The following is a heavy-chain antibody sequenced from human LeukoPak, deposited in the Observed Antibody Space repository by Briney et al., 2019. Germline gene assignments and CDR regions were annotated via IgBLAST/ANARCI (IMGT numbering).Heavy chain of an antibody. J-gene: IGHJ4*02. V-gene: IGHV1-18*01. Sequence: SVKVSCKASGYTFTSYYITWVRQAPGQGLEWMGWSSGNRGVYAQKLQGRLTMTTDTSTSTAYMERRSLRSDDTAVYYCARDPRRGAEFDYWGQGTLVTVSS. CDR2: SSGNRG. CDR1: GYTFTSYY. D-gene: IGHD3-10*01. CDR3: ARDPRRGAEFDY.